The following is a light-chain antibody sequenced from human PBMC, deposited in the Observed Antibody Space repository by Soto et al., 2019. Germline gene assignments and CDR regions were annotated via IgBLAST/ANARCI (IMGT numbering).Light chain of an antibody. Sequence: QSALTQPASVSGSPGQSITISCTGTSSDVGYDNYVSWFQQHPGKAPKLMIYEVSRQPSGVSNRFSGSKSANTASLTISGLQAEDEADYYCTSHTASSTWVFGGGTKLTVL. CDR1: SSDVGYDNY. CDR3: TSHTASSTWV. V-gene: IGLV2-14*01. CDR2: EVS. J-gene: IGLJ3*02.